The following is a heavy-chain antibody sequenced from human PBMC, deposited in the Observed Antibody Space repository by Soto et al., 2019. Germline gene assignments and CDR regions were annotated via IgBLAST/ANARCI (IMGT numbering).Heavy chain of an antibody. CDR3: ARDHRTEYHFDY. Sequence: SETLSLTCTVSGGSISSGGYYWSWIRQHPGKGLEWIGYIYYSGSTYYNPSLKSRVTISVDTSKNQFSLKLSSVTAADTAVYYCARDHRTEYHFDYWGQGTLVTVSS. D-gene: IGHD1-1*01. J-gene: IGHJ4*02. CDR2: IYYSGST. V-gene: IGHV4-31*03. CDR1: GGSISSGGYY.